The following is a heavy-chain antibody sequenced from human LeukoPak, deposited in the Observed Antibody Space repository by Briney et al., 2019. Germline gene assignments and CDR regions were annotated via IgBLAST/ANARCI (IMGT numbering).Heavy chain of an antibody. D-gene: IGHD2-2*01. Sequence: GGSLRLSCAASGFTFSSYAMSWVRQAPGKGLEWVSAISGSGGSTYHADSVKGRFTISRDNSKNTLYLQMNSLRAEDTAVYYCAKGVGYCSSTSCQLFDYWGQGTLVTVSS. CDR2: ISGSGGST. J-gene: IGHJ4*02. V-gene: IGHV3-23*01. CDR3: AKGVGYCSSTSCQLFDY. CDR1: GFTFSSYA.